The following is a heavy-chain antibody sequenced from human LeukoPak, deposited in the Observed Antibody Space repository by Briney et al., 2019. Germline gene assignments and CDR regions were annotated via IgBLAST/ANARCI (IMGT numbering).Heavy chain of an antibody. J-gene: IGHJ4*02. V-gene: IGHV3-23*01. CDR1: GFTFTSFA. CDR2: ISGVGTTT. Sequence: PGGSLRLSCAASGFTFTSFAMSWVRQAPGKGLEWVSAISGVGTTTYYADSVKGRFTISRDNSKNTLYLQMNSLRAEDTAVYYCAKALKLGTFDYWGQGTLVTVFS. CDR3: AKALKLGTFDY. D-gene: IGHD7-27*01.